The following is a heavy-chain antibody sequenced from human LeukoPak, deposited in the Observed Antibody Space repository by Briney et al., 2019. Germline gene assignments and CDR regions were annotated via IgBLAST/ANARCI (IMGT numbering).Heavy chain of an antibody. CDR2: ISGDGGST. J-gene: IGHJ6*02. CDR3: ANSYGSGNYYYYYGMDV. V-gene: IGHV3-43*02. Sequence: GGSLRLSCAASGFIFDDYAMHWVRQAPGKGLEWVSLISGDGGSTYYADSVKGRFTISRDNSKNSLYLQMNSLRTEDTALYYCANSYGSGNYYYYYGMDVWGQGTTVTVSS. D-gene: IGHD3-10*01. CDR1: GFIFDDYA.